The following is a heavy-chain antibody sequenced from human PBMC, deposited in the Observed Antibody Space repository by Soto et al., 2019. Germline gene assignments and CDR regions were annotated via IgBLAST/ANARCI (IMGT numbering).Heavy chain of an antibody. Sequence: GGSLRLSCAASGFTFSNDCMSWVRQAPGKGLEWVGRINSKSDGGRTDYAAPVTGRFTISRDDSKNTLHLHMNRLKTEDAAVYYYTTGTIPDDFWSGYYTPLDDWGQGTLVTVSS. CDR2: INSKSDGGRT. V-gene: IGHV3-15*01. J-gene: IGHJ4*02. D-gene: IGHD3-3*01. CDR3: TTGTIPDDFWSGYYTPLDD. CDR1: GFTFSNDC.